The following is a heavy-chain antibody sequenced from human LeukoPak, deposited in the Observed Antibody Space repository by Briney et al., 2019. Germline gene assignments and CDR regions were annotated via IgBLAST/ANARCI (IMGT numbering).Heavy chain of an antibody. CDR2: ISSSGGTI. V-gene: IGHV3-48*03. CDR3: ARGHDWRSDY. J-gene: IGHJ4*02. Sequence: PGGSLRLSCAASGFTFSYYEMNWFRQAPGKGLEWVSYISSSGGTIYYADSVKGRFTSSRDNAKNSLYLQMNSLRAEDTAVYYCARGHDWRSDYWGQGTLVTVSS. CDR1: GFTFSYYE. D-gene: IGHD3-9*01.